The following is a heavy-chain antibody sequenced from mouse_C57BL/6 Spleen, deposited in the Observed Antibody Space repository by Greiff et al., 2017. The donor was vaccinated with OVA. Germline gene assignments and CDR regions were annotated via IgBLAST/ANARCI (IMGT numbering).Heavy chain of an antibody. V-gene: IGHV3-6*01. CDR3: ARVDGYSQN. Sequence: VQLQQSGPGLVKPSQSLSLTCSVTGYSITSGYYWNWIRQFPGNKLEWMGYISYDGSNNYNPSLKNRISITRDTSKNQFFLKLNSVTTEDTATYYCARVDGYSQNWGQGTTLTVSS. CDR1: GYSITSGYY. D-gene: IGHD2-3*01. CDR2: ISYDGSN. J-gene: IGHJ2*01.